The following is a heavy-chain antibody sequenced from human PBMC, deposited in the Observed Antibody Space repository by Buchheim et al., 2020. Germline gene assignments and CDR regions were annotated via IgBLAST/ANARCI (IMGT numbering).Heavy chain of an antibody. D-gene: IGHD3-10*01. J-gene: IGHJ4*02. CDR3: AKDRLNMGEIDH. V-gene: IGHV3-21*01. CDR1: GFTFSTSG. CDR2: ISRGSSSI. Sequence: EVRLVESGGGLVKPGGSLRLSCAASGFTFSTSGMNWVRQAPGKGLEWVSSISRGSSSIYYTESVKGRFTISRDNAKNSLYLLLNSLRAEDTAVYYCAKDRLNMGEIDHWGQGTL.